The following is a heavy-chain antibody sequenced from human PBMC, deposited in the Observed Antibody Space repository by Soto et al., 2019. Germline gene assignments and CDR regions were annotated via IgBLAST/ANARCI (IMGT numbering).Heavy chain of an antibody. CDR1: GFTVSTNY. Sequence: EVQLVESGGGLIQPGGSLRLSCAASGFTVSTNYMSWVRQAPGKGLEWVSVFYSGGSTYYADSVEGRFTISRDNSKNTLYLQMNSLRAEDTAVYYCARASIAAAGYYFDYWGQGTLVTVSS. J-gene: IGHJ4*02. V-gene: IGHV3-53*01. CDR3: ARASIAAAGYYFDY. D-gene: IGHD6-13*01. CDR2: FYSGGST.